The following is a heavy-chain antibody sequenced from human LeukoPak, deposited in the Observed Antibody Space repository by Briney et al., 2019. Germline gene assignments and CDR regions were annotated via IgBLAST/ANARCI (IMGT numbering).Heavy chain of an antibody. J-gene: IGHJ6*03. CDR3: AGCSTVTTYYYSYYMDI. CDR2: IKQDGSGT. D-gene: IGHD4-17*01. CDR1: EFTFSNYG. Sequence: GGSLRLSCAASEFTFSNYGMSWVRLAPGKGLEWVANIKQDGSGTYYVDSVRGRFTISRDNAKNSLYLQMNSLRAEDTAVYYCAGCSTVTTYYYSYYMDIWGKGTTVTVS. V-gene: IGHV3-7*01.